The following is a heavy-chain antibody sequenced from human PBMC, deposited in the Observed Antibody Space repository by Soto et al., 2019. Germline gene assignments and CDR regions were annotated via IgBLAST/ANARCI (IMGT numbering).Heavy chain of an antibody. CDR1: GFTFSSYW. CDR2: IKQNGSEE. CDR3: ARGKSSRYFDY. V-gene: IGHV3-7*01. D-gene: IGHD6-13*01. J-gene: IGHJ4*02. Sequence: EVQLVESGGGLVQPGGSLRLSCVASGFTFSSYWMSWVRQAPGKGLEWVANIKQNGSEEYYLDSGKGRFAISRDNARNSLYLQMSSLRAEDTAVYYCARGKSSRYFDYWGQGTLVTVSS.